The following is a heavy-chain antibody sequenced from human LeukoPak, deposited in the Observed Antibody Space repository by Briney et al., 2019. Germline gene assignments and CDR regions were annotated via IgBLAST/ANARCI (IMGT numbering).Heavy chain of an antibody. J-gene: IGHJ3*02. CDR3: ARADYYGSGSYYESAFDI. V-gene: IGHV1-2*06. Sequence: ASVKVSCKASGYTFTGYYMHWARQAPGQGLEWMGQINPNSGGTNYAQKFQGRVTMTRDTSISTAYMELNRLRSDDTAVYYCARADYYGSGSYYESAFDIWGQGTMVTVSS. CDR2: INPNSGGT. CDR1: GYTFTGYY. D-gene: IGHD3-10*01.